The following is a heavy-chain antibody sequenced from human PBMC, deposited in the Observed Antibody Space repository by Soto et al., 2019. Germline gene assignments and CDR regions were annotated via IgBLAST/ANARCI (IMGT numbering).Heavy chain of an antibody. CDR3: ARLGGSTSRVPHEGYYYGMDV. J-gene: IGHJ6*02. CDR2: IYPGDSDT. CDR1: GYSFTSYW. D-gene: IGHD2-2*01. Sequence: PGESLKISCKGSGYSFTSYWIGWVRQMPGKGLEWMGIIYPGDSDTRYSPSFQGQVTISADKSISTAYLQWSSLKASDTAMYYCARLGGSTSRVPHEGYYYGMDVWGQGTTVTVSS. V-gene: IGHV5-51*01.